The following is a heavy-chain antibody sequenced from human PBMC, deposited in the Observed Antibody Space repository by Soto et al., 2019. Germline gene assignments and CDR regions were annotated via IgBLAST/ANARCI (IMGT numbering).Heavy chain of an antibody. CDR2: IYYSGST. J-gene: IGHJ4*02. CDR3: ARGPKKLIY. Sequence: XGTLSLTCTVSGGSISSYYWSGIRQPPGKGLEWIGYIYYSGSTNYNPSLKSRVTISVDTSKNQFSLKLSSVTAADTAVYYCARGPKKLIYWGQGTLVTVSS. D-gene: IGHD1-1*01. V-gene: IGHV4-59*01. CDR1: GGSISSYY.